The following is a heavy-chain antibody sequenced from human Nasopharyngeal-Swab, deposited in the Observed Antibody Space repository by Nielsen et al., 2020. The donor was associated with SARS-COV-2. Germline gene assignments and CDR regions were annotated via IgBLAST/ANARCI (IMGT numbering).Heavy chain of an antibody. V-gene: IGHV4-34*01. D-gene: IGHD1-26*01. Sequence: SETLSLTCAVYGGSFSGYYWSWIRQPPGKGLEWIGEINHSGSTNYNPSLKSRVTISVDTSKNQFSLKLSSVTAADTAVYYCARGLYSGSHEYFDLWGRGTLVTDSS. CDR2: INHSGST. CDR3: ARGLYSGSHEYFDL. J-gene: IGHJ2*01. CDR1: GGSFSGYY.